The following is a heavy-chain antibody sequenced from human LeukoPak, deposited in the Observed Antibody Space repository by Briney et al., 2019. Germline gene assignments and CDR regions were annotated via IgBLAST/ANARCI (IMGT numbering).Heavy chain of an antibody. J-gene: IGHJ4*02. CDR2: FNWNGGSI. D-gene: IGHD1-26*01. Sequence: PGGSLRLSCAASGFTFDDYAMSWVRQAPGKGLEWVSGFNWNGGSIGYGGSVKGRITISRDNAKNSLYLQMDSLRAEDTALYYCARGPGWNSGSPRYSDYWGQGTLVTVSS. V-gene: IGHV3-20*04. CDR1: GFTFDDYA. CDR3: ARGPGWNSGSPRYSDY.